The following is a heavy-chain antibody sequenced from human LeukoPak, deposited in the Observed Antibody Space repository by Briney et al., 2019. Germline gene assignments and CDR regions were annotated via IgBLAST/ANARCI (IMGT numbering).Heavy chain of an antibody. V-gene: IGHV2-70*11. D-gene: IGHD6-13*01. CDR1: GFSLSTSGMC. CDR2: IDWDDDK. CDR3: ARIRDPAYSSSWYDDY. Sequence: SGPALVKPTQTLTLTCTFSGFSLSTSGMCVSWIRQPPGKALEWLARIDWDDDKYYGTSLKTRLTISKDTSKHQVVLTMTNMDPVDTATYYCARIRDPAYSSSWYDDYWGQGTLVTVSS. J-gene: IGHJ4*02.